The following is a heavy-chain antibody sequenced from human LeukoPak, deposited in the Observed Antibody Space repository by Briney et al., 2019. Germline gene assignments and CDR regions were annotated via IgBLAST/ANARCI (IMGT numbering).Heavy chain of an antibody. Sequence: PSETLSLTCTVSGYSISSGFYWGWIRQPPGKGLEWIGTIHHSGSTYYHPSLKSRVTISVDTSKNQFSLKVSSVTAADTAVYYCARELVPAAIYKDDAFDVWGQGTMVTVSS. CDR1: GYSISSGFY. CDR3: ARELVPAAIYKDDAFDV. J-gene: IGHJ3*01. V-gene: IGHV4-38-2*02. D-gene: IGHD2-2*01. CDR2: IHHSGST.